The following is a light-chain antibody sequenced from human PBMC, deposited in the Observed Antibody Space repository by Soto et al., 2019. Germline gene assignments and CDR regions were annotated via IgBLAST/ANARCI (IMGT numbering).Light chain of an antibody. V-gene: IGKV4-1*01. CDR1: QSIIHSPNNKDA. CDR3: QQFYTTPT. CDR2: WAS. J-gene: IGKJ1*01. Sequence: DIVMTQSPDSLDVSLGERATINCKSSQSIIHSPNNKDALTWYQQKPGQPPKLLINWASTRESGAPDRFSGAGSGTDFTLTISSLQAEDVAVYYCQQFYTTPTFGQGTKVDIK.